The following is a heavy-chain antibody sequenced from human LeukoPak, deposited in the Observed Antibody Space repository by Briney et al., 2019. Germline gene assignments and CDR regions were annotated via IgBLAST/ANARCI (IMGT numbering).Heavy chain of an antibody. CDR1: GFTFSSYW. Sequence: GGSLRLSCAASGFTFSSYWMSWVRQAPGKGLEWVANIKQDGNEKYYVDSVKGRFTISRDNAKNSLYLQMNSLRAEDTAVYYCARPGIAVAGTGYYMDVWGKGTTVTVSS. CDR3: ARPGIAVAGTGYYMDV. V-gene: IGHV3-7*01. J-gene: IGHJ6*03. CDR2: IKQDGNEK. D-gene: IGHD6-19*01.